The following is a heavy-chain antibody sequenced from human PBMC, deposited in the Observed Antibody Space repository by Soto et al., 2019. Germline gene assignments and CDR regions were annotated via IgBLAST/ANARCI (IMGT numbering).Heavy chain of an antibody. V-gene: IGHV3-23*01. J-gene: IGHJ3*02. CDR2: ISGSGGST. D-gene: IGHD3-16*02. CDR1: GFTFSSYA. Sequence: EVQLLESGGGLVQPGGSLRLSCAASGFTFSSYAMSWVRQAPGKGLAWVSAISGSGGSTYYADSVKGRFTISRDNSKNTLYLQMNSLRAEDTAVYYCAKDLPGDYIWGRYRSDAFDIWGQGTMVTVSS. CDR3: AKDLPGDYIWGRYRSDAFDI.